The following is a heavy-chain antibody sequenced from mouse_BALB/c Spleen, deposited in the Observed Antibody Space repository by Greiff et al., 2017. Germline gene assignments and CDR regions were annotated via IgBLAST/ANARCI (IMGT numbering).Heavy chain of an antibody. V-gene: IGHV5-6*01. D-gene: IGHD1-2*01. Sequence: EVNVVESGGDLVKPGGSLKLSCAASGFTFSSYGMSWVRQTPDKRLEWVATISSGGSYTYYPDSVKGRFTISRDNAKNTLYLQMSSLKSEDTAMYYCARHEGGLYGPYYFDYWGQGTTLTVSS. CDR1: GFTFSSYG. CDR2: ISSGGSYT. J-gene: IGHJ2*01. CDR3: ARHEGGLYGPYYFDY.